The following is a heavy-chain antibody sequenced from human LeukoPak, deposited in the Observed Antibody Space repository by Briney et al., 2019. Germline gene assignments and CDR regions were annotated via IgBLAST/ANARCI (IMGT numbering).Heavy chain of an antibody. Sequence: SETLSLTCTVSGVSVSDTGYFWGWIRQPPGKGLVWIGSFYYSATTFFNPSLKSRLTVSVDTAKNQFSLKLTSVTAADTAVYYCARSPRSYYGSRSWIDYWGPGTLVTVSS. CDR3: ARSPRSYYGSRSWIDY. CDR1: GVSVSDTGYF. D-gene: IGHD3-10*01. J-gene: IGHJ4*02. CDR2: FYYSATT. V-gene: IGHV4-39*01.